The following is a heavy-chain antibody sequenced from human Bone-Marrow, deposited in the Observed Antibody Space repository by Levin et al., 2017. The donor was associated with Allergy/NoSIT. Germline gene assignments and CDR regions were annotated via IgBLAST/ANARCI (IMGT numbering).Heavy chain of an antibody. CDR1: GYTFTSYD. CDR3: AREGYCSSTSCYGAVYKGFDP. D-gene: IGHD2-2*01. CDR2: MNPNSGNT. Sequence: ASVKVSCKASGYTFTSYDINWVRQATGQGLEWMGWMNPNSGNTGYAQKFQGRVTMTRNTSISTAYMELSSLRSEDTAVYYCAREGYCSSTSCYGAVYKGFDPWGQGTLVTVSS. J-gene: IGHJ5*02. V-gene: IGHV1-8*01.